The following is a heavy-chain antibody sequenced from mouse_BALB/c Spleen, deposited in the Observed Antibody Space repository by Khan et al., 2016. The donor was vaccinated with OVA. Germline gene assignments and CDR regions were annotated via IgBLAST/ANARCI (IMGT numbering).Heavy chain of an antibody. J-gene: IGHJ2*01. Sequence: QIQLVQSGPELKKPGETVKISCKASGYTFTDYSMHWVKQAPGKGLKWMGWINTETGESTYADDFKGRFAFSLETSASTAYLQINNLKNEDTATYFCARDYYGSREDYFDYWGQGTTLTVSS. CDR2: INTETGES. CDR1: GYTFTDYS. V-gene: IGHV9-2-1*01. CDR3: ARDYYGSREDYFDY. D-gene: IGHD1-1*01.